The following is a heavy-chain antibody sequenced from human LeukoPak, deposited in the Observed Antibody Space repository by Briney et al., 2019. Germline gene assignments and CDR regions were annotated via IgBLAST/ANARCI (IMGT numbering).Heavy chain of an antibody. J-gene: IGHJ4*02. V-gene: IGHV4-4*09. CDR2: IYPSGSN. Sequence: SSETLSLTCSVSGLSMTSDSWGWIRQTPGKGLERIGYIYPSGSNNYYPPLKSRVSIPVSTSRVQFPQTITSVTAADTDVYYCARVRARVFLRGTNHFDDWGPGTLVTVSS. D-gene: IGHD3-16*01. CDR3: ARVRARVFLRGTNHFDD. CDR1: GLSMTSDS.